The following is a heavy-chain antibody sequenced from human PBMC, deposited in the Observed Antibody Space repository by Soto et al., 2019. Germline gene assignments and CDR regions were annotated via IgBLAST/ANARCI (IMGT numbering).Heavy chain of an antibody. CDR1: GFTFNNYA. V-gene: IGHV3-23*01. CDR2: ISGSGGST. CDR3: AKEDYYDSSGYYALGY. J-gene: IGHJ4*02. Sequence: PGGSLRLSCAASGFTFNNYAMSWVRQAPGKGLEWVSTISGSGGSTNYADSVKGRFTISRDNSKNTLYLQMNSLRAEDTAVYYCAKEDYYDSSGYYALGYWGQGTLVTVSS. D-gene: IGHD3-22*01.